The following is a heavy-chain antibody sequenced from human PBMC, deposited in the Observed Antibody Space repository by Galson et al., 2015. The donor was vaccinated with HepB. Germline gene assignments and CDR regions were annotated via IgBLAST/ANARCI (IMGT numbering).Heavy chain of an antibody. Sequence: SVKVSCKVSGYTLTKLSMHWVRQAPGKGLEWMGGFDPEDGETIYAQEFQGRVTMTEDTSTDTAYMELSSLRSEDTAVYYCATRGGNTAMVTGYYYYMDVWGKGTTVTVSS. D-gene: IGHD5-18*01. V-gene: IGHV1-24*01. CDR2: FDPEDGET. J-gene: IGHJ6*03. CDR3: ATRGGNTAMVTGYYYYMDV. CDR1: GYTLTKLS.